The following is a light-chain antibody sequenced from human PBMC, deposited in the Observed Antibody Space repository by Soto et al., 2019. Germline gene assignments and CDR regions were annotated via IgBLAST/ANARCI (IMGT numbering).Light chain of an antibody. Sequence: DIVMTQSPDSLAVSLGERATINCKSSQSVLYSSNNKNYFAWYQQKPGQPPKLLIYWASTRESGAPDRFSGSGSGTDFTLTISSLQAEDVAVYYCQQYYSTPLTFGGGTKVEIK. J-gene: IGKJ4*01. V-gene: IGKV4-1*01. CDR3: QQYYSTPLT. CDR1: QSVLYSSNNKNY. CDR2: WAS.